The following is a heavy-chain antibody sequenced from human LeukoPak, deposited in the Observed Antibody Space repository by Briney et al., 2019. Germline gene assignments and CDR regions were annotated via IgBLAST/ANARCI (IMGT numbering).Heavy chain of an antibody. CDR3: ARGGMKMAYYFDY. J-gene: IGHJ4*02. CDR1: RGSISSYS. D-gene: IGHD5-24*01. Sequence: SETLSLTCTVSRGSISSYSWSCLRQPPGKGLEWIGYISYSGSTNYNPSLESRVTISVDTSKNQFSLKLSSVTAADTAVYYCARGGMKMAYYFDYWGQGTLVTVSS. CDR2: ISYSGST. V-gene: IGHV4-59*01.